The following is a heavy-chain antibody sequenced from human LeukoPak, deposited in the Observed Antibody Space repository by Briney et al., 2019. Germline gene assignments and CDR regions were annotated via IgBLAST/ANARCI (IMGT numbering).Heavy chain of an antibody. J-gene: IGHJ5*02. D-gene: IGHD2-2*01. CDR2: INPNSGGT. Sequence: SVKVSCKASGYTFSGYYMHCVRQAPGQGLEWMGWINPNSGGTNYAQKFQGRVTMTRDTSISTAYMELSRLRSDDTAVYYWAREDIVVVPAATEYNWFDPWGQGTLVTVPS. CDR3: AREDIVVVPAATEYNWFDP. CDR1: GYTFSGYY. V-gene: IGHV1-2*02.